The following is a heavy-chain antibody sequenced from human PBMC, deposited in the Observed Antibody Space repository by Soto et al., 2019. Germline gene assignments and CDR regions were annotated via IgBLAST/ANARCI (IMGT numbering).Heavy chain of an antibody. CDR1: EFIFSNYA. D-gene: IGHD3-3*01. J-gene: IGHJ6*02. CDR3: ARERGILRFVDGPKYYHYGMDV. CDR2: MSDDGKKR. V-gene: IGHV3-30*04. Sequence: QVQLVESGGGVVQPGTSLRLSCAASEFIFSNYAMDWVRQAPGKGLEWVAVMSDDGKKRYYSDSVKGRFSISRDNSKNTLFLQMTGLTAEDTAVYYCARERGILRFVDGPKYYHYGMDVWGQGTTVTVSS.